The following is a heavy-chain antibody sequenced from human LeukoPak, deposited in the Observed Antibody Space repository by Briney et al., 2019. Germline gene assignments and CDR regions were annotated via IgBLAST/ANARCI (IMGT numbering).Heavy chain of an antibody. CDR3: TRIYYHSSGPDY. D-gene: IGHD3-22*01. CDR1: GVTFSNVW. CDR2: IKSNADGSTT. V-gene: IGHV3-15*01. Sequence: PGGSLRLSCAASGVTFSNVWMTWVRQAPGKGLEWVGRIKSNADGSTTDYAAHVRGRFTISRDDSKNTLYLQMNILKTECTAVYYCTRIYYHSSGPDYWGQGTLVTVSS. J-gene: IGHJ4*02.